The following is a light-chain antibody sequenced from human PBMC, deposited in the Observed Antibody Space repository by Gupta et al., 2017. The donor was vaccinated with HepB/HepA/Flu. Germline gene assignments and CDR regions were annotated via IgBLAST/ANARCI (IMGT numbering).Light chain of an antibody. CDR3: QQDTDYMYT. V-gene: IGKV1-5*03. Sequence: DIQMTQSPSTLSASVGDRVTITCRASQSISTWLAWYQQKPGKAPKLLIYKASSLESGVPSRFSGSGSGTEFTLTVSSLQPDDFATYYCQQDTDYMYTFGQGTKLEIK. J-gene: IGKJ2*01. CDR1: QSISTW. CDR2: KAS.